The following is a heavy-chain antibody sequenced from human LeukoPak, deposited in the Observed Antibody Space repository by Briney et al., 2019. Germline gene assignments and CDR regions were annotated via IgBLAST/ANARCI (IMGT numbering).Heavy chain of an antibody. Sequence: GRSLRLSCAASGFTFCSHDMHWVRQAPGKGLEWVAVTSYDGSTKYYADSAKGRFNISRDNSKNTLYLQMNSLRVDDTAVYYCAKDATLFGDQYFDYWGQGTLVIVSS. CDR2: TSYDGSTK. CDR3: AKDATLFGDQYFDY. D-gene: IGHD3-10*01. CDR1: GFTFCSHD. V-gene: IGHV3-30*18. J-gene: IGHJ4*02.